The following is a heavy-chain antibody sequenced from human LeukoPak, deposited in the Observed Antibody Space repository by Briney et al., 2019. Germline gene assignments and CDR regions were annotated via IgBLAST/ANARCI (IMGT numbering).Heavy chain of an antibody. CDR3: AGHAGSYTFDY. J-gene: IGHJ4*02. V-gene: IGHV4-59*08. Sequence: SETLSLTCTVSGGSISTYYWSWIRQPPGKGLEWFGYIDYSGSTNYNPSLKSRVTMSVDTSKNQFSLKLSSVTAADTAVYYCAGHAGSYTFDYWGQGTLVTVSS. CDR2: IDYSGST. CDR1: GGSISTYY. D-gene: IGHD1-26*01.